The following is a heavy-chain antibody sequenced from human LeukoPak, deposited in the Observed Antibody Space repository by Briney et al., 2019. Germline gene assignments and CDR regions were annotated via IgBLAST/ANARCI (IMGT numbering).Heavy chain of an antibody. CDR3: ARADYYDSSGPLSDPFDY. Sequence: ASVKVSCKASGGTFSSYAISWVRQAPGQGLEWMGWINTNTGNPTYAQGFTGRFVFSLDTSVSTAYLQISSLKAEDTAVYYCARADYYDSSGPLSDPFDYWGQGTLVTVSS. V-gene: IGHV7-4-1*02. CDR1: GGTFSSYA. CDR2: INTNTGNP. D-gene: IGHD3-22*01. J-gene: IGHJ4*02.